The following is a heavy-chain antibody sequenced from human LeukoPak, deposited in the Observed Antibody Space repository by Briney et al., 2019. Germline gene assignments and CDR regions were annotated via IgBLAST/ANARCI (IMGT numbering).Heavy chain of an antibody. Sequence: SVKVSCKASGGTFSSYAISRVRQAPGQGLEWMGGIIPIFGTANYAQKFQGRVTITTDESTSTAYMELSSLRPEDTAVYYCARSSIEMATINAYWGQGTLVTVSS. V-gene: IGHV1-69*05. D-gene: IGHD5-24*01. CDR2: IIPIFGTA. J-gene: IGHJ4*02. CDR1: GGTFSSYA. CDR3: ARSSIEMATINAY.